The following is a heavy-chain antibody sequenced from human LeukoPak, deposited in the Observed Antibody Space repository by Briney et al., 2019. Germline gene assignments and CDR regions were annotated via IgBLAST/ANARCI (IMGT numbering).Heavy chain of an antibody. J-gene: IGHJ6*03. CDR1: GFTFSSYS. V-gene: IGHV3-21*01. D-gene: IGHD3-10*01. Sequence: PGGSLRLSCVASGFTFSSYSMDWVRQAPGKGLEWVSSISSSSSYIYYADSVKGRFTISRDNSKNTLYLQMNSLRAEDTAVYYCAKEEGGYYGSGSYWIGNYYYYMDVWGKGTTVTVSS. CDR3: AKEEGGYYGSGSYWIGNYYYYMDV. CDR2: ISSSSSYI.